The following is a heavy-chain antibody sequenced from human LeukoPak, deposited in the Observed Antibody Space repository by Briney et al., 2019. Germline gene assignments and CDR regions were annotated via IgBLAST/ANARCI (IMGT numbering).Heavy chain of an antibody. V-gene: IGHV4-4*07. D-gene: IGHD3-22*01. CDR1: GPSISNSY. J-gene: IGHJ6*01. CDR3: ARESITDDGSGYY. Sequence: PSGTLSLTCTVSGPSISNSYWAWIRQPAGKGLEWIGRIFTNGNTDFNPSLKSRITMSVDPSKNQFSLKLTSVPAADTAVYYCARESITDDGSGYY. CDR2: IFTNGNT.